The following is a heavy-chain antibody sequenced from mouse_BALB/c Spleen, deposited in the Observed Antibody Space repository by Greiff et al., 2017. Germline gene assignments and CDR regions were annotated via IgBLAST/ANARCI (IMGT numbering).Heavy chain of an antibody. CDR3: ARQGIHYYGYLDY. J-gene: IGHJ2*01. D-gene: IGHD1-2*01. CDR1: GFTFTDYY. Sequence: EVQVVESGGGLVQPGGSLRLSCATSGFTFTDYYMSWVRQPPGKALEWLGFIRNKANGYTTEYSASVKGRFTISRDNSQSILYLQMNTLRAEDSATYYCARQGIHYYGYLDYWGQGTTLTVSS. CDR2: IRNKANGYTT. V-gene: IGHV7-3*02.